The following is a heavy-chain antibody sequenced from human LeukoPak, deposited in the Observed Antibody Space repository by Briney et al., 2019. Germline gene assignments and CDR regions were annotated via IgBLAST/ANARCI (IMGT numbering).Heavy chain of an antibody. CDR2: FDPEDGET. CDR1: GYTLTELS. J-gene: IGHJ6*02. V-gene: IGHV1-24*01. D-gene: IGHD3-22*01. CDR3: ATDSYYYSSDGMDV. Sequence: ASVKVSFKVSGYTLTELSMHWVRQAPGKGLEWMGGFDPEDGETIYAQKFQGRVTMTEDTSTDTAYMELSSLRSEDTAVYYCATDSYYYSSDGMDVWGQGTTVTVSS.